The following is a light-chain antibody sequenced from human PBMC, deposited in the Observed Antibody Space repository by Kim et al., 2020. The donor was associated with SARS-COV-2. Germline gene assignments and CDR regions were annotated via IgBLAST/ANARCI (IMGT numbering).Light chain of an antibody. CDR1: SGHSTYA. CDR3: QTWGTDIYVI. CDR2: INSDGSH. V-gene: IGLV4-69*01. Sequence: QPVLTQSPSASASLGASVRLTCTLSSGHSTYAIAWHQQQPEKGPRYLMKINSDGSHNKGGGIPDRFSGSSSGAERYLTISSLQSEDEADYYCQTWGTDIYVIFGGGTQLTVL. J-gene: IGLJ2*01.